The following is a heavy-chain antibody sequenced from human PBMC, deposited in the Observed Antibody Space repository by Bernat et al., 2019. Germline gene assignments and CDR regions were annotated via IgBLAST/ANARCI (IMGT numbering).Heavy chain of an antibody. V-gene: IGHV3-30-3*01. CDR1: GFTFSSYA. Sequence: QVQLVQSGGGVVQPGRSLRLSCAASGFTFSSYAMPWVRQAPGKGLEWVAVISYDGSNKYYAASVKGRFTISRDNSKNTLYLQMNSLRAEDTAVYYCAREYSSSADAFDIWGQGTMVTVSS. D-gene: IGHD6-6*01. CDR2: ISYDGSNK. J-gene: IGHJ3*02. CDR3: AREYSSSADAFDI.